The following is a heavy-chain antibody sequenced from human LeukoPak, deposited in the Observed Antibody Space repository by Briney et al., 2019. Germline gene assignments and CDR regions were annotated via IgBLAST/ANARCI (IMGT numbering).Heavy chain of an antibody. V-gene: IGHV4-4*02. CDR2: IYHSGST. CDR3: ATRYGLGSYYNGPIDY. D-gene: IGHD3-10*01. J-gene: IGHJ4*02. Sequence: SGTLSLTCAVSGGSISSSNWWSWVRQPPGKGLEWIGEIYHSGSTNYNPSLKSRVTISVDKSKNQFSLKLSSVTAADTAVYYCATRYGLGSYYNGPIDYWGQGTLVTVSS. CDR1: GGSISSSNW.